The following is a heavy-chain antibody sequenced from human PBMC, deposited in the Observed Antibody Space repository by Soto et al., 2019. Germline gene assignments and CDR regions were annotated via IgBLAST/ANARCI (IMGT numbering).Heavy chain of an antibody. V-gene: IGHV4-61*01. CDR3: ERVMSLAVAGRVFPDRLDY. J-gene: IGHJ4*02. Sequence: QVQLQESGPGLVKPSETLSLPCTVSGGSVSSGSYYWGWMRQPPGWGLERIGDMYYSGRTNYNPSHKSRDTISVDTTKSPLSLKQSYVNDADTAVYCCERVMSLAVAGRVFPDRLDYWRQGTLVTVSS. D-gene: IGHD6-19*01. CDR2: MYYSGRT. CDR1: GGSVSSGSYY.